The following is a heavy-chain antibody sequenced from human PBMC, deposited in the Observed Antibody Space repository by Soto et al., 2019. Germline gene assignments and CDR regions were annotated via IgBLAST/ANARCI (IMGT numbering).Heavy chain of an antibody. CDR3: ASPSPYYYDRPSDAFDI. J-gene: IGHJ3*02. V-gene: IGHV1-69*13. CDR1: GGTFSSYA. CDR2: IIPIFGTA. D-gene: IGHD3-10*02. Sequence: SVKVSCKASGGTFSSYAISWVRQAPGQGLEWMGGIIPIFGTANYAQKFQGRVTITADESTSTAYMELSSLRSEDTAVYYCASPSPYYYDRPSDAFDIWGQGTMVTV.